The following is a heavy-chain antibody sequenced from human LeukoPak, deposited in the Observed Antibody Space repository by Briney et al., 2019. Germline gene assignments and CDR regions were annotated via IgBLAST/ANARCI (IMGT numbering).Heavy chain of an antibody. D-gene: IGHD2-15*01. Sequence: SETLSLTCTVSGGSLSSYYWSWIRQPPGKGLEWIGYIYYSGSTNYNPSLKSRVTISVDTSKNQFSLKLSSVTAADTAVYYCARVGGSGWAPRYYYYGMDVWGQGTTVTVSS. V-gene: IGHV4-59*01. J-gene: IGHJ6*02. CDR3: ARVGGSGWAPRYYYYGMDV. CDR1: GGSLSSYY. CDR2: IYYSGST.